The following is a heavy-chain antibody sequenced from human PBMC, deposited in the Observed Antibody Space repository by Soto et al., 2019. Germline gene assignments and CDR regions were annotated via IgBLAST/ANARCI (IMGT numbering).Heavy chain of an antibody. CDR2: INHSGST. Sequence: SETLSLTCAVYGGSFSGYYWSWIRQPPGKGLEWIGEINHSGSTNYNPSLKSRVTISIDTSKNQFSLKLNSVTAADTAVYYCARLVKQYQLLYSLWFDPWGQGTLVTVSS. J-gene: IGHJ5*02. CDR1: GGSFSGYY. CDR3: ARLVKQYQLLYSLWFDP. V-gene: IGHV4-34*01. D-gene: IGHD2-2*02.